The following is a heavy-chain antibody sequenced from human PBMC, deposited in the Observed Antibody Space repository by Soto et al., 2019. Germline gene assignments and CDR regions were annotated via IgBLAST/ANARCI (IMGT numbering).Heavy chain of an antibody. V-gene: IGHV1-69*13. D-gene: IGHD2-8*01. J-gene: IGHJ3*02. CDR1: GGTFSSYA. Sequence: SVKVSCKASGGTFSSYAISWVRQAPGQGLEWMGGIIPIFGTANYAQKFQGRVTITADESTSTAYMELSSLRSEDTAVYYCARRPVSPFDAFDIWGQGTMVTVSS. CDR2: IIPIFGTA. CDR3: ARRPVSPFDAFDI.